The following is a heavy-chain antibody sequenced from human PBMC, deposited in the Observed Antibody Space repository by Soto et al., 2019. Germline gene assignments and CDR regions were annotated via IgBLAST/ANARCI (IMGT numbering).Heavy chain of an antibody. CDR3: ARRWMVRGVMNWFDP. J-gene: IGHJ5*02. Sequence: QVQLQESGPGLVKPSGTLSLTCAVSGGSISSSNWWSWVRQPPGKGLEWIGEIYHSGSTNYNPSLKSRVTKSIDKSKNQFSLKLSSVTAADTAVYYCARRWMVRGVMNWFDPWGQGTLVTVSS. V-gene: IGHV4-4*02. CDR2: IYHSGST. CDR1: GGSISSSNW. D-gene: IGHD3-10*01.